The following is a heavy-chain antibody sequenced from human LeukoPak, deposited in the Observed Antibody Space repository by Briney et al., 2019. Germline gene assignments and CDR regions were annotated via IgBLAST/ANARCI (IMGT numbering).Heavy chain of an antibody. V-gene: IGHV4-34*01. CDR2: INHSGST. CDR3: ARHQYDFWGLEGMDV. J-gene: IGHJ6*02. D-gene: IGHD3-3*01. Sequence: SETLSLTCAVYGGSFSGHYWSWIRQPPGKGLEWIGEINHSGSTNYNPSLKSRVTISVDTSKNQFSLKLSSVTAADTAVYYCARHQYDFWGLEGMDVWGQGTTVTVSS. CDR1: GGSFSGHY.